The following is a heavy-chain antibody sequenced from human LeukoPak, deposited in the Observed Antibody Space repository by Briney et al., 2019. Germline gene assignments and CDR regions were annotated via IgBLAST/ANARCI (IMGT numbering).Heavy chain of an antibody. D-gene: IGHD6-13*01. CDR1: GNSISSGGYS. CDR2: IHDSGST. Sequence: PSETLSLTCAVSGNSISSGGYSWTWIRQTPGKGLEWTAYIHDSGSTYYNPSLKSRLSISIDTSKNQFSLKLNSVTAADTAVYYCARVVAAAGNNWFDPWGQGTLVTVSS. J-gene: IGHJ5*02. CDR3: ARVVAAAGNNWFDP. V-gene: IGHV4-30-4*07.